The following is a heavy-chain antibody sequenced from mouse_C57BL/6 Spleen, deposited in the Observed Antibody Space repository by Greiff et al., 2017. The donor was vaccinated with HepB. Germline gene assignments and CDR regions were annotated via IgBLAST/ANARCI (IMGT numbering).Heavy chain of an antibody. CDR3: TRPYGSSLAWFAY. CDR2: IDPETGGT. CDR1: GYTFTDYE. J-gene: IGHJ3*01. D-gene: IGHD1-1*01. V-gene: IGHV1-15*01. Sequence: VKLQESGAELVRPGASVTLSCKASGYTFTDYEMHWVKQTPVHGLEWIGAIDPETGGTAYNQKFKGKAILTADKSSSTAYMELRSLTSEDSAVYYCTRPYGSSLAWFAYWGQGTLVTVSA.